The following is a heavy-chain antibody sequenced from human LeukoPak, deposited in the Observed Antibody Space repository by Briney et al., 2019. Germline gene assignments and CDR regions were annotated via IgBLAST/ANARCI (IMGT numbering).Heavy chain of an antibody. CDR2: INHSGST. CDR3: ARGHLRFLEWLLYRKDYYYYGMDV. CDR1: GGSFSGYY. J-gene: IGHJ6*02. V-gene: IGHV4-34*01. Sequence: SETLSLTCAVYGGSFSGYYWSWIRQPPGKGLEWIGEINHSGSTNYNPSLKSRVTISVDTSKNQFSLKLSSVTAADTAVYYCARGHLRFLEWLLYRKDYYYYGMDVWGQGTTVTVSS. D-gene: IGHD3-3*01.